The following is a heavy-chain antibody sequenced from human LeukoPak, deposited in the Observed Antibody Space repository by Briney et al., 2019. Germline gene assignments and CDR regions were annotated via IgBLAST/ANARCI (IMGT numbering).Heavy chain of an antibody. Sequence: GGSLRLSCAASGFTFSSYSMNWVRQAPGKGLEWVSSISSSSSYIYYADSVKGRFTISRDNSKNTLYLQMNSLRAEDTAVYYCARVHPYYYDSSGYYYASEYFQHWGQGTLVTVSS. CDR3: ARVHPYYYDSSGYYYASEYFQH. CDR1: GFTFSSYS. V-gene: IGHV3-21*01. D-gene: IGHD3-22*01. CDR2: ISSSSSYI. J-gene: IGHJ1*01.